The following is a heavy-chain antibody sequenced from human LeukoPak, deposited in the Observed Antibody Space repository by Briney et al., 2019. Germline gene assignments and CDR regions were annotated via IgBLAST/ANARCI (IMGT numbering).Heavy chain of an antibody. J-gene: IGHJ6*03. Sequence: LETLSLTCAVYGGSFSGYYWSWIRQPPGKGLEWIGEINHSGSTNYNPSLKSRVTISVDTSKNQFSLKLSSVTAADTAVYYCARGRTIFGVVTHYYYYYMDVWGKGTTVTVSS. D-gene: IGHD3-3*01. CDR1: GGSFSGYY. V-gene: IGHV4-34*01. CDR2: INHSGST. CDR3: ARGRTIFGVVTHYYYYYMDV.